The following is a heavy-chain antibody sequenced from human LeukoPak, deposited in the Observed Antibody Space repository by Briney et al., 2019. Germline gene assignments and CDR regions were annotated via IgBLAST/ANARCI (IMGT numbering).Heavy chain of an antibody. Sequence: SQTLSLTCAVSGGSISSGGYSWSWIRQPPGKGLEWIGYIYYSGSTNYNPSLKSRVTISVDTSKNQFSLKLSSVTAADTAVYYCARGGTGADTPWPLYYYYYGMDVWGQGTTVTVSS. J-gene: IGHJ6*02. CDR1: GGSISSGGYS. D-gene: IGHD6-19*01. CDR2: IYYSGST. V-gene: IGHV4-61*08. CDR3: ARGGTGADTPWPLYYYYYGMDV.